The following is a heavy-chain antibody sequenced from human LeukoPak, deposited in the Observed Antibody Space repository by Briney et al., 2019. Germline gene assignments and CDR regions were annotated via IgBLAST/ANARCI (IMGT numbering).Heavy chain of an antibody. J-gene: IGHJ4*02. Sequence: PGGSLRHSCTPYGFTFSSYSMNWVRQAPGKGLEWVSSISSSSSYIYYAASVKGRFTISRDNAKNSLYLQMNSLRAEDTAVYYCARAAYYSNDPSRYWGQGTLVTVSS. V-gene: IGHV3-21*01. CDR2: ISSSSSYI. D-gene: IGHD4-11*01. CDR1: GFTFSSYS. CDR3: ARAAYYSNDPSRY.